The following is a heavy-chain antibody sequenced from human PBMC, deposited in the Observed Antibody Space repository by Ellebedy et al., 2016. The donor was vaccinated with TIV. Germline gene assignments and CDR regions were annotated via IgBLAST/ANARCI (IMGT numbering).Heavy chain of an antibody. J-gene: IGHJ3*02. D-gene: IGHD3-10*01. CDR2: IAIVSTT. V-gene: IGHV3-66*01. CDR3: ARETYNDVDLKLWGIFDI. CDR1: ELTVTSNF. Sequence: GGSLRLSCAASELTVTSNFMSWVRQAPGKGLAWVSTIAIVSTTYYADSVKGRFTISRDNSKSTLDIQMHSLRAEDTAVYYCARETYNDVDLKLWGIFDIWGQGTMVTVSS.